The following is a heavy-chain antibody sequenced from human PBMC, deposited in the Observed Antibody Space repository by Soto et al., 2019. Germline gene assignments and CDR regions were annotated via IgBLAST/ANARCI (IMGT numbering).Heavy chain of an antibody. CDR2: INGDGSSR. D-gene: IGHD3-3*01. Sequence: VESGGGVFQSGGSLRLSCAASGFTASNFWMHWVRQAPGKGLVWVARINGDGSSRTYADSVKGRLTISRDNAKNLVFLDMKSLRGENTAVYYCARDFDWYLDAWARGPLVTVSS. CDR1: GFTASNFW. J-gene: IGHJ2*01. CDR3: ARDFDWYLDA. V-gene: IGHV3-74*03.